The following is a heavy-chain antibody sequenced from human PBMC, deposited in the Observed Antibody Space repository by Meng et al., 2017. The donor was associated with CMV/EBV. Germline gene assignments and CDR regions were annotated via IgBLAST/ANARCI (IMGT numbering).Heavy chain of an antibody. CDR2: IKQDGSEK. CDR1: GFTFSSYW. CDR3: ARDRGTYYYDSSGYYYEGADAFDI. D-gene: IGHD3-22*01. Sequence: SCAASGFTFSSYWMSWVRQAPGKGLEWVANIKQDGSEKYYVDSVKGRFTISRDNAKNSLYLQMNSLRAEDTAVYYCARDRGTYYYDSSGYYYEGADAFDIWGQGTMVTVSS. V-gene: IGHV3-7*01. J-gene: IGHJ3*02.